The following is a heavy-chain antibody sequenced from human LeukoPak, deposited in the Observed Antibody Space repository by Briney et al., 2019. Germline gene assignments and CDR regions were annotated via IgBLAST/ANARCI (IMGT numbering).Heavy chain of an antibody. CDR3: ARVLTGSWDWFDP. V-gene: IGHV3-48*04. D-gene: IGHD2-8*02. CDR1: GFTFSTYS. J-gene: IGHJ5*02. CDR2: ISSGSSTI. Sequence: GGSLRLSCAASGFTFSTYSMNWVRQAPGKGLEWVSYISSGSSTIYYADSVKGRFTISRDNAKNTLYLQMNSLRAEDTAVYYCARVLTGSWDWFDPWGQGTLVTVSS.